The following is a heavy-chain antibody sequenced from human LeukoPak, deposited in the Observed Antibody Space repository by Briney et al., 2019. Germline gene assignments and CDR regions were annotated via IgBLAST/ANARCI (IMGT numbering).Heavy chain of an antibody. Sequence: SAVTVSYKACGCSLNNYSISWVQQAPGQGLEGMGRIIPILGIANYAQHSQGTVTITDDNSKGTAYIELSSLRSEDTAVYYCARGGGVTMVRGVISAHYFDYWGQGTLVTVSS. CDR2: IIPILGIA. V-gene: IGHV1-69*04. CDR1: GCSLNNYS. D-gene: IGHD3-10*01. J-gene: IGHJ4*02. CDR3: ARGGGVTMVRGVISAHYFDY.